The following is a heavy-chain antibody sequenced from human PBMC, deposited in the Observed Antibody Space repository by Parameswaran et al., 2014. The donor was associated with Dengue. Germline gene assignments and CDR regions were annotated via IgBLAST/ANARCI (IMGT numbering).Heavy chain of an antibody. CDR3: ARGTPTPGTDY. J-gene: IGHJ4*02. V-gene: IGHV7-4-1*02. D-gene: IGHD4-23*01. CDR2: INTNTGNP. Sequence: WVRQAPGQGLDWMGWINTNTGNPTYAQGFTGRFVFSLDTSVSTAYLQISSLKAEDTAVYYCARGTPTPGTDYWGQGTLVTVSS.